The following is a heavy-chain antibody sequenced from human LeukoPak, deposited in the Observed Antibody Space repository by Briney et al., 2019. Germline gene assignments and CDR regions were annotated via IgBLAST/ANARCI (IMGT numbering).Heavy chain of an antibody. V-gene: IGHV3-7*01. CDR3: AREGSDWNYYYYMDV. CDR1: GGSFSGYY. Sequence: ETLSLTCAVYGGSFSGYYWSWVRQAPGKGLEWVANINKDGSEKYYVDSVKGRFTISRDNAKNSLYLQMNSLKAEDTAVYYCAREGSDWNYYYYMDVWGKGTTVTISS. CDR2: INKDGSEK. J-gene: IGHJ6*03. D-gene: IGHD6-19*01.